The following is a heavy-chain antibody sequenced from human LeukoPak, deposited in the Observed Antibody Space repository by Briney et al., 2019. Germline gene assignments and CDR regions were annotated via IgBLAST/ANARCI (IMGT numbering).Heavy chain of an antibody. CDR3: AKDRGRYSYGSVDY. V-gene: IGHV3-23*01. J-gene: IGHJ4*02. CDR2: ISGSGGST. Sequence: SGASLRLSCAASGFAFSTYAISWVRQAPGKGLEWVSSISGSGGSTYYADSVKGRFTISRDNFKNTLYLQMNSLRVEDTAVYYCAKDRGRYSYGSVDYWGQGTLVTVSS. D-gene: IGHD5-12*01. CDR1: GFAFSTYA.